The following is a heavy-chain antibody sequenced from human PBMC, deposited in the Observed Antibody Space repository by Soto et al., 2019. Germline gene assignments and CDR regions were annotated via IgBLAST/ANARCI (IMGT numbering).Heavy chain of an antibody. V-gene: IGHV3-9*01. CDR1: GFTFDDYA. D-gene: IGHD4-4*01. Sequence: EVQLVESGGGLVQPGRSLRLSCAASGFTFDDYAMHWVRQAPGKDLEWVSGISWNSGSIGYADSVKGRFTISRDNAKNSLYLQMNSLRAEDTALYYCAKGKVEMATVWYFDLWGRGTLVTVSS. CDR2: ISWNSGSI. CDR3: AKGKVEMATVWYFDL. J-gene: IGHJ2*01.